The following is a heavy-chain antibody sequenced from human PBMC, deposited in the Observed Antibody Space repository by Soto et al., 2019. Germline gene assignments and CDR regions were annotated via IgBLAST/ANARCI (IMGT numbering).Heavy chain of an antibody. CDR2: IKSKTDGGTT. CDR1: GFTFSNAW. CDR3: TTRLRRDGYNVGWFDP. D-gene: IGHD6-25*01. V-gene: IGHV3-15*07. Sequence: EVQLVESGGGLVKPGGSLRLSCAASGFTFSNAWMNWVRQAPGKGLEWVGSIKSKTDGGTTDYAAPVKGRFTISRDDSKNALYLQMNSLNTEDTAVYYCTTRLRRDGYNVGWFDPWGQGTLVTVSS. J-gene: IGHJ5*02.